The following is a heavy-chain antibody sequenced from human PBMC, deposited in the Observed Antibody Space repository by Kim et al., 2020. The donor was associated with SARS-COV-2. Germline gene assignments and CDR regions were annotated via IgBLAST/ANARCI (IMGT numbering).Heavy chain of an antibody. V-gene: IGHV1-46*01. J-gene: IGHJ4*02. Sequence: ASVKVSCKASGYTFSVKYIHWVRQAPGQGLEWMGIINPSRGSTIYAQKFQGRVTMTRDTSTSTVYMELTSLRSDDTAAYYCARDDGITGTRWGDYFDYWGQGTRLTVSS. CDR1: GYTFSVKY. CDR2: INPSRGST. D-gene: IGHD1-7*01. CDR3: ARDDGITGTRWGDYFDY.